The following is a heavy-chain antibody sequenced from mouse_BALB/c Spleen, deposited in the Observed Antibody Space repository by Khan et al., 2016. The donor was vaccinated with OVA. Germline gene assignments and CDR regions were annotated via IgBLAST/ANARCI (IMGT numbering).Heavy chain of an antibody. Sequence: EVQLQESGGGLVQPGGSLKLSCAASGFTFSSYGMSWVRQTPDKRLELVATINSNGGSTYYPDSVKGRFTIPRDNAKNTLYLQMSSLKSEDTAMYYCARMARTINWGQGTTLTVSS. V-gene: IGHV5-6-3*01. CDR3: ARMARTIN. J-gene: IGHJ2*01. CDR2: INSNGGST. CDR1: GFTFSSYG.